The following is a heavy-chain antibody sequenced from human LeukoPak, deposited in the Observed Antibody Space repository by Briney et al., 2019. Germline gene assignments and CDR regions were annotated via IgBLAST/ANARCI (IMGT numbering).Heavy chain of an antibody. CDR3: ARSSATMIVVVIFPTPSVFDY. J-gene: IGHJ4*02. V-gene: IGHV4-39*07. CDR1: SASISSRNYY. Sequence: PSETLSLTCTVSSASISSRNYYWGWIRQSPGKGLEWIGSIYYSGSTYYNPSLRSRVTISVDTSENQFSLKLSSVTAADTAVYYCARSSATMIVVVIFPTPSVFDYWGQGTLVTVSS. D-gene: IGHD3-22*01. CDR2: IYYSGST.